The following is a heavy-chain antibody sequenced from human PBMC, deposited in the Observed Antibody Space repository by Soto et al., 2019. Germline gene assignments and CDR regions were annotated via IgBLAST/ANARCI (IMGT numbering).Heavy chain of an antibody. CDR1: GFTFGDYA. V-gene: IGHV3-49*03. Sequence: GGSLRLSCTASGFTFGDYAMSWFRQAPGKGLEWVGFVRSKTYDGATEYAASVKGRFTISRDDSKSMAYLQMNSLKTEDTAVYYCTRAHCSSARCYRGGVDYWGQGTLVTVSS. J-gene: IGHJ4*02. D-gene: IGHD2-2*01. CDR2: VRSKTYDGAT. CDR3: TRAHCSSARCYRGGVDY.